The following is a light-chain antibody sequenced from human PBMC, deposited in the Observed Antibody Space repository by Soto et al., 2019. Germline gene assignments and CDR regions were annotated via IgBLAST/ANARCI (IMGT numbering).Light chain of an antibody. V-gene: IGKV3D-15*01. CDR1: QSVNSR. CDR2: GAS. CDR3: QQYNNWPRGT. Sequence: EIVMTQSPATLSVSPGERATLSCRASQSVNSRLAWYQHKPGQAPRLLIYGASSRATGIPDRFSGSGSGTEFTLTISSLQSEDFAVYYCQQYNNWPRGTFGQGTKVDI. J-gene: IGKJ1*01.